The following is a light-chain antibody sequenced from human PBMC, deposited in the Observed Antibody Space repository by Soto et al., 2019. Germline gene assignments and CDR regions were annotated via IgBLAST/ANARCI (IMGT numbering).Light chain of an antibody. CDR2: GAA. CDR1: QSVSRSY. J-gene: IGKJ1*01. V-gene: IGKV3-20*01. CDR3: QQYGSSTRT. Sequence: IGVTQSPGTLSLSPGERATLSCRASQSVSRSYLAWYPQRLGQAPRLLIYGAARRATGIPERFGGSGSGPECTRTISRLEPEDVAVYSCQQYGSSTRTFGQGTKVDI.